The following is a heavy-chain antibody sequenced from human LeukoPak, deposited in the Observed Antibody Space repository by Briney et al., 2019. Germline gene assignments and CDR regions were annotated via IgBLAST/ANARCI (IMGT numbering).Heavy chain of an antibody. D-gene: IGHD5-12*01. J-gene: IGHJ3*02. V-gene: IGHV1-2*02. CDR3: ARDPIYRGNDGFDI. CDR1: GYTFTGYY. Sequence: HWASVKVSCKASGYTFTGYYTHWVRQAPGQGLEWMGCINPNSGGTNYAQKFQGRVTMTRDTSISTAYMELSRLRSDDTAVYYCARDPIYRGNDGFDIWSQGTMVTVSS. CDR2: INPNSGGT.